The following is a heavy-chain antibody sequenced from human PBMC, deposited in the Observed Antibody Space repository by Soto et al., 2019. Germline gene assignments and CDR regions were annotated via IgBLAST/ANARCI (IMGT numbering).Heavy chain of an antibody. CDR2: IYYSGST. CDR3: ARGGPYDSWNYFDY. V-gene: IGHV4-31*03. CDR1: GGSISSGGYY. Sequence: QVQLQESGPRLVKPSQTLSLTCTVSGGSISSGGYYWSWIRQHPGKGLEWIGYIYYSGSTYYNPSLKGRVTISVDTSKNQFSLKLSSVTAADTAVYYCARGGPYDSWNYFDYWGQGTLVTVSS. J-gene: IGHJ4*02. D-gene: IGHD3-22*01.